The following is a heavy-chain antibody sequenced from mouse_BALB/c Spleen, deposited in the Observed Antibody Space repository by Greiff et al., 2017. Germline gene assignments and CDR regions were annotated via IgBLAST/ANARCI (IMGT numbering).Heavy chain of an antibody. CDR3: ARDDYYGSSYYAMDY. V-gene: IGHV3-6*02. CDR2: ISYDGSN. CDR1: GYSITSGYY. J-gene: IGHJ4*01. Sequence: EVKLQESGPGLVKPSQSLSLTCSVTGYSITSGYYWHWIRQFLGNKLEWMGYISYDGSNNYNPSLKNRISITRDTSKNQFFLKLNSVTTEDTATYYCARDDYYGSSYYAMDYWGQGTSVTVSS. D-gene: IGHD1-1*01.